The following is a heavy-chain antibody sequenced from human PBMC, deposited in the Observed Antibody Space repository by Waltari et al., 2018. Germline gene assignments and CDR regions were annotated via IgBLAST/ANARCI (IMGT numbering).Heavy chain of an antibody. V-gene: IGHV3-23*01. Sequence: EVQLLESGGGLVQPGGSLRLSCAASGFTFSSYAMSWVRQAPGQGLEWVSAISGSGGSTYYADSVKGRFTISRDNSKNTLYLQMNSLRAEDTAVYYCAKDLGYCSSTSCYPPGAFDIWGQGTMVTVSS. CDR2: ISGSGGST. CDR1: GFTFSSYA. CDR3: AKDLGYCSSTSCYPPGAFDI. J-gene: IGHJ3*02. D-gene: IGHD2-2*01.